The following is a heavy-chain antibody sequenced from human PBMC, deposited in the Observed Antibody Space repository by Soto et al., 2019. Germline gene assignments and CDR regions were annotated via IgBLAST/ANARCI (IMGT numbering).Heavy chain of an antibody. CDR1: GGSLSGYY. V-gene: IGHV4-59*08. Sequence: SETLSLTCTVSGGSLSGYYWSWIRQSPGKGLEWIACIFYSGNKYHNPALQSRVSISVDTSKNQLSLRLSSVTAADTAVYYCATGGGRLNDVMSFWGQGTTVIGSA. CDR3: ATGGGRLNDVMSF. D-gene: IGHD3-10*01. CDR2: IFYSGNK. J-gene: IGHJ6*01.